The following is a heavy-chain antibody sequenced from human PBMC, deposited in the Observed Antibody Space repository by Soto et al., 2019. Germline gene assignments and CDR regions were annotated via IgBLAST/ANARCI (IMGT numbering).Heavy chain of an antibody. J-gene: IGHJ5*02. CDR1: GYRFTSYW. CDR3: ARLSIAAAGGDWFDP. D-gene: IGHD6-13*01. V-gene: IGHV5-51*01. CDR2: IYPGDSDT. Sequence: GESLNIARKGPGYRFTSYWIGWVRHMPGKGREWMGIIYPGDSDTRYSSSFQGQVTISADKSISTAYLQWSSLKASDTAMYYCARLSIAAAGGDWFDPWGQGTLVTVSS.